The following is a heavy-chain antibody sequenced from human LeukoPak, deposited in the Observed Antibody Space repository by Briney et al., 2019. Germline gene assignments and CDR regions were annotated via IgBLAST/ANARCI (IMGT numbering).Heavy chain of an antibody. CDR1: GYTFSSYG. J-gene: IGHJ3*02. D-gene: IGHD2-21*02. CDR3: ARPRMTAIPDDAFDI. CDR2: MNPNSGNT. Sequence: ASVKVSCKASGYTFSSYGISWVRQAPGQGLEWMGWMNPNSGNTGYAQKFQGRVTITRNTSISTAYMELSRLRSDDTAVYYCARPRMTAIPDDAFDIWGQGTMVTVSS. V-gene: IGHV1-8*03.